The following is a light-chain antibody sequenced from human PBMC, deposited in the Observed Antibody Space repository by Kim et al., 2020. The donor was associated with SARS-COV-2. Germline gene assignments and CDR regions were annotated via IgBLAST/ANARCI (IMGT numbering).Light chain of an antibody. J-gene: IGLJ2*01. CDR3: SSYTSSSTVV. V-gene: IGLV2-14*03. Sequence: GHSVTISCIQTNSDICGYNYVTWYQQHPGKAPELIIYNDSNRPSGVANRFSGSKSGNTASLTISGLQAEDEADYYCSSYTSSSTVVFGGGTQLTVL. CDR2: NDS. CDR1: NSDICGYNY.